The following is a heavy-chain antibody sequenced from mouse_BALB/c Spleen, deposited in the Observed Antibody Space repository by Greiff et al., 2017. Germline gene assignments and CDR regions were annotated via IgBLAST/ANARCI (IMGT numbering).Heavy chain of an antibody. Sequence: EVKLQESGPGLVKPSQSLSLTCTVTGYSITSDSAWNWIRQFPGNKLEWMGYISYSGSTSYNPSLKSRISITRDTSKNQFFLQLNSVTTEDTATYYCARAQLGLRAWFAYWGQGTLVTVSA. V-gene: IGHV3-2*02. D-gene: IGHD3-1*01. CDR2: ISYSGST. CDR3: ARAQLGLRAWFAY. J-gene: IGHJ3*01. CDR1: GYSITSDSA.